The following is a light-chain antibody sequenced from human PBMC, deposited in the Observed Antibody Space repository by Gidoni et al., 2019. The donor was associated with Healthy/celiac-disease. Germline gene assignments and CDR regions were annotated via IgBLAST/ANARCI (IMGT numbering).Light chain of an antibody. V-gene: IGKV1-39*01. CDR2: AAS. J-gene: IGKJ1*01. CDR3: QQSDSTPLT. CDR1: QSISSH. Sequence: DIQLTQSSSSLSASVGDRVTLTGRTSQSISSHLNWYQQKPGKAPKRLIYAASSLQSGVPSRFSGSGSGTDFTLTISSLRPEDFATYYCQQSDSTPLTFGQGTQVEIK.